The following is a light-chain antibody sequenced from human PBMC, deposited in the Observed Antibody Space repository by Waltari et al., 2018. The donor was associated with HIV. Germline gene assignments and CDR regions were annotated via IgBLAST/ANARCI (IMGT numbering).Light chain of an antibody. J-gene: IGKJ3*01. CDR3: QQYATVSFT. CDR1: QSVSSSY. Sequence: DIVLTHSPGTLSLSPGERATLSCRASQSVSSSYLAWYQQKSGQAPRLLIYGASSRAAGIPDRFSGTGSGTDFSLTIRRLEPEDYAVYFCQQYATVSFTFGPGTKVDIK. CDR2: GAS. V-gene: IGKV3-20*01.